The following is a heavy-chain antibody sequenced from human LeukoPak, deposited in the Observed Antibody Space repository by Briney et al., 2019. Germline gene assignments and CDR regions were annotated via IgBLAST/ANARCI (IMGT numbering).Heavy chain of an antibody. D-gene: IGHD5-12*01. J-gene: IGHJ4*02. Sequence: ASVKVSCKASGYTFTSYYMHWVRQAPGQGLEWMGIINPSGGSTSYAQKFQGRVTITADESTSTAYMELSSLRSEDTAVYYCARAPLYSGYDSFYFDYWGQGTLVTVS. CDR3: ARAPLYSGYDSFYFDY. CDR1: GYTFTSYY. CDR2: INPSGGST. V-gene: IGHV1-46*01.